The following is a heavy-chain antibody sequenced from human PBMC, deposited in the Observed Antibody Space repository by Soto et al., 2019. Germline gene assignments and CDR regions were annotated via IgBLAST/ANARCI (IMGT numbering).Heavy chain of an antibody. CDR1: GGSISSYY. D-gene: IGHD5-18*01. Sequence: SETLSLTXTVSGGSISSYYWSWIRQPPGKGLEWIGYIYYSGSTNYNPSLKSRVTISVDTSKNQFSLKLSSVTAADTAVYYCARVDSYGSGTFDYWGQGTLVTVSS. J-gene: IGHJ4*02. CDR2: IYYSGST. CDR3: ARVDSYGSGTFDY. V-gene: IGHV4-59*01.